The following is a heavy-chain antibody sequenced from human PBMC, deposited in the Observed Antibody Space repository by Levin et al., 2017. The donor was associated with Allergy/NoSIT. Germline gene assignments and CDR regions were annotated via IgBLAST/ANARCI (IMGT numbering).Heavy chain of an antibody. V-gene: IGHV3-30-3*01. J-gene: IGHJ2*01. CDR2: VSYDGGSK. D-gene: IGHD1-14*01. CDR3: ARDITTAADGYFDL. Sequence: GGSLRLSCTASGFTLGSHAMHWVRQAPGKGLEWVALVSYDGGSKYYPDSVNGRFSISRDNFDNTLSLEMKRLRVEDTAVYYCARDITTAADGYFDLWGRGTLVTVSS. CDR1: GFTLGSHA.